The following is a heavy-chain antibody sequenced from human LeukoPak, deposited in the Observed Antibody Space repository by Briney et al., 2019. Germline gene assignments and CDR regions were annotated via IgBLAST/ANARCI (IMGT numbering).Heavy chain of an antibody. Sequence: SDTLSLTCTVSGRSITGHYWTWIRQPPGKGLEGMGYIYYSGSSNYKPSLKSRVTISIHTSKNQFSLNLSSVTAADTAVYYCARVFGGGRGGWFDPWGQGTLVAVSS. D-gene: IGHD3-16*01. V-gene: IGHV4-59*11. CDR2: IYYSGSS. J-gene: IGHJ5*02. CDR3: ARVFGGGRGGWFDP. CDR1: GRSITGHY.